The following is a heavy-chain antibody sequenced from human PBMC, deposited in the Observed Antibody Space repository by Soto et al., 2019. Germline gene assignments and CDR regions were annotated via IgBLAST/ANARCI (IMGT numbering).Heavy chain of an antibody. D-gene: IGHD3-22*01. J-gene: IGHJ4*02. CDR2: ISGSGGST. CDR3: VRATYFSDSSGYTRCFDY. V-gene: IGHV3-23*01. CDR1: GFTFSSYA. Sequence: GGSLRLSCAASGFTFSSYAMSWVRQAPGKGLEWVSAISGSGGSTYYADSVKGRFTISRDNSKNTLYLQMNSLRAEDTAVYYCVRATYFSDSSGYTRCFDYWGQGTLVTVSS.